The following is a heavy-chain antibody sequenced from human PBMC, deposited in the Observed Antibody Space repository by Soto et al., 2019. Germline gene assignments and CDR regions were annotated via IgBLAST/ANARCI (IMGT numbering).Heavy chain of an antibody. V-gene: IGHV1-69*01. CDR2: IIPIFGTA. D-gene: IGHD2-2*01. J-gene: IGHJ6*02. CDR3: ARTQVVVPAAARYYYYYGMDV. Sequence: QVQLVQSGAEVKKPGSSVKVSCKASGGTFSSYAISWVRQAPGQGLEWMGGIIPIFGTANYAQKFRGRVTITADESTSTAYMELSSVRSEDTAVYYCARTQVVVPAAARYYYYYGMDVWGQGTTVTVSS. CDR1: GGTFSSYA.